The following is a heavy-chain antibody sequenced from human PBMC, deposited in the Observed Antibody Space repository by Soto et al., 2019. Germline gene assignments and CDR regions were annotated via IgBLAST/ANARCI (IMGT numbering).Heavy chain of an antibody. CDR1: GGSISSYY. D-gene: IGHD6-13*01. J-gene: IGHJ6*02. Sequence: PSETLSLTCTVSGGSISSYYWSWIRQPPGKGLEWIGYIYYSGSTNYNPSLKSRVTISVDTSKNQFSLKLSSVTAADTAVYYCAVERGQQQLWYYYGMDVWGQGTTVTVSS. CDR2: IYYSGST. CDR3: AVERGQQQLWYYYGMDV. V-gene: IGHV4-59*01.